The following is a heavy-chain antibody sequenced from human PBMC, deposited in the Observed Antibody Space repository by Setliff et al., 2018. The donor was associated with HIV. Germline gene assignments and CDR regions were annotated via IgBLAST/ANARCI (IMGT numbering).Heavy chain of an antibody. J-gene: IGHJ4*02. CDR3: ARETRSRYIGSSWNYFDY. Sequence: GGSLRLSCAASGFTFSSYTMNWVRQAPGKGLEWVSSISSSSTFIYYADSVKGRFTISRDDAKNSLFLQMNSLRAEDTAVYYCARETRSRYIGSSWNYFDYWGQGTLVTVSS. D-gene: IGHD6-13*01. CDR1: GFTFSSYT. V-gene: IGHV3-21*01. CDR2: ISSSSTFI.